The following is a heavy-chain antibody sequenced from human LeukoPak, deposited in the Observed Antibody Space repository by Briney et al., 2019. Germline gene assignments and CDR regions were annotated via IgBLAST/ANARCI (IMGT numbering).Heavy chain of an antibody. D-gene: IGHD6-13*01. CDR1: GYSFTSYW. V-gene: IGHV5-51*01. CDR3: ASQGDSSSWYLAPYFDY. J-gene: IGHJ4*02. CDR2: IYPGDSDT. Sequence: GESLKISCKGSGYSFTSYWIDWVRQMPGKGLEWMGIIYPGDSDTRYSPSFQGQVTISADKSISTAYLQWSSLKASDTAMYYCASQGDSSSWYLAPYFDYWGQGTLVTVSS.